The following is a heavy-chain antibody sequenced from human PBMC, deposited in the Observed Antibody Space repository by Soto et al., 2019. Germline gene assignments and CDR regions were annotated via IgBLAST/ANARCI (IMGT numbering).Heavy chain of an antibody. D-gene: IGHD3-10*01. CDR2: IIPILGIA. Sequence: QVQLVQSGAEVKKPGSSVKVSCKASGGTFSSYTISWVRQAPGQGLEWMGRIIPILGIANYAQKFQGRVTITADKSTSTAYMELSSLRSEDTAVYYCAREEGLWFGRMDVWGQGTTVTVSS. CDR3: AREEGLWFGRMDV. J-gene: IGHJ6*02. CDR1: GGTFSSYT. V-gene: IGHV1-69*08.